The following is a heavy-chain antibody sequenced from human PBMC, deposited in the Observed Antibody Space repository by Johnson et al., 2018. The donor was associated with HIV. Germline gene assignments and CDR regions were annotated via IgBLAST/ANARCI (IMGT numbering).Heavy chain of an antibody. CDR2: ISYDGKNK. CDR3: AKDSGGPLGAAFDI. D-gene: IGHD1-26*01. V-gene: IGHV3-30*04. Sequence: QVYLVESGGGVVQPGRSLRLSCAASGFTFSSYAMHWVRQAPGKGLEWVAVISYDGKNKDYADPVKGRFTLSRDNSKNTLYLQMNSLRAEDTALYYCAKDSGGPLGAAFDIWGQGTMVTVSS. CDR1: GFTFSSYA. J-gene: IGHJ3*02.